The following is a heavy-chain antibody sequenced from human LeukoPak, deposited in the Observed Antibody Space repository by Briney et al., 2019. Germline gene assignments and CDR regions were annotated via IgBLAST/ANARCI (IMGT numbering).Heavy chain of an antibody. V-gene: IGHV3-48*04. J-gene: IGHJ4*02. D-gene: IGHD3-10*01. CDR2: ISSSSSTI. CDR3: AKLAKYFYGSETYYFFEH. CDR1: GFTFSSYG. Sequence: GGSLRLSCAASGFTFSSYGMNWVRQAPGKGLEWVSYISSSSSTIYYADSVKGRFTISRDNAKNSLYLQMNSLRVEDTAVYYCAKLAKYFYGSETYYFFEHWGQGTPVTASS.